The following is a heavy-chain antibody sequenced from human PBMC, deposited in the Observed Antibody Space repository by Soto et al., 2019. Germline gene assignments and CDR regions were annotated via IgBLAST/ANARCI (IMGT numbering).Heavy chain of an antibody. D-gene: IGHD1-26*01. CDR3: AKTVGATGTFYYYGMDV. CDR1: GFTFSSYG. CDR2: ISYDGSNK. V-gene: IGHV3-30*18. J-gene: IGHJ6*02. Sequence: LRLSCAASGFTFSSYGMHWVRQAPGKGLEWVAVISYDGSNKYYADSVKGRFTISRDNSKNTLYLQMNSLRAEDTAVYYCAKTVGATGTFYYYGMDVWGQGTTVTVSS.